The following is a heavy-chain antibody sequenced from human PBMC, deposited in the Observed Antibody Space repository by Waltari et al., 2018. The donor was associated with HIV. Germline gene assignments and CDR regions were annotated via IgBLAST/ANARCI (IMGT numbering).Heavy chain of an antibody. Sequence: QVQLVQSGAEVKKPGSSVKVSCKASGGTFSSYAISWVRQAPGQGLEWMGRIIPILGIANYAQKFQGRVTITADKSTSTAYMELSSLRSEDTAVYYCARDDGKWLVPNLDYWGQGTLVTVSS. D-gene: IGHD3-22*01. V-gene: IGHV1-69*04. CDR2: IIPILGIA. CDR1: GGTFSSYA. J-gene: IGHJ4*02. CDR3: ARDDGKWLVPNLDY.